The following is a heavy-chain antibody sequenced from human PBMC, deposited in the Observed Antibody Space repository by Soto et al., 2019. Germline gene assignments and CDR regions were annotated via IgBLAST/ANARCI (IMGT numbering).Heavy chain of an antibody. CDR1: GFTFSSYG. D-gene: IGHD3-22*01. CDR3: AKDGVVVIRGWFDP. Sequence: GGSLRLSCAASGFTFSSYGMHWVRQAPGKGLEWVAVISYDGSNKYYADSVKGRFTISRDNSKNTLYLQMNSLRAEDTAVYYCAKDGVVVIRGWFDPWGQGTLVTVSS. V-gene: IGHV3-30*18. J-gene: IGHJ5*02. CDR2: ISYDGSNK.